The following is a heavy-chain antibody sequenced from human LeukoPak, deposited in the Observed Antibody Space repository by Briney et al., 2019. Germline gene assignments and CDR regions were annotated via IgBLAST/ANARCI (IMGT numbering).Heavy chain of an antibody. CDR3: ARAPVATPSEFDY. J-gene: IGHJ4*02. D-gene: IGHD5-12*01. CDR2: ISYGGKA. V-gene: IGHV4-31*11. CDR1: GDSISSGGYW. Sequence: SETLSITCAVSGDSISSGGYWWSWIRQHPGKGPEWIGYISYGGKADYNPSLKSRVAISADTPKNQFSLKLSSTTAADTAVYYCARAPVATPSEFDYWGQGTLVTVSS.